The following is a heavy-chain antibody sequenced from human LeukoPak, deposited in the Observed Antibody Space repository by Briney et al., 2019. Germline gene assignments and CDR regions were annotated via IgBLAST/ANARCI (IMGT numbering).Heavy chain of an antibody. CDR1: GGSISSYY. CDR2: IYYSGST. Sequence: PSETLSLTCTVSGGSISSYYWSWIRRPPGKGLEWIGYIYYSGSTNYNPSLKSRVTISVDTSKNQFFLKLNSVTAADTAVYYCARGRQLYDPIDIWGQGTMVTVSS. CDR3: ARGRQLYDPIDI. J-gene: IGHJ3*02. V-gene: IGHV4-59*08. D-gene: IGHD6-13*01.